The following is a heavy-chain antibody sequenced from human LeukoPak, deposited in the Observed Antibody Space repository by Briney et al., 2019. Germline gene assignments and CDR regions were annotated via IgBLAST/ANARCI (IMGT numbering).Heavy chain of an antibody. V-gene: IGHV1-46*01. Sequence: ASVKVSCKASGYTFTSYYMHWVRQAPGQGLEWMGIINPSGGSTSYAQKFQGRVTMTRDTSASTAYMELSSLRSEDTAVYYCAKAIHLCSGNDYWGQGTLVTVSS. D-gene: IGHD2-15*01. CDR3: AKAIHLCSGNDY. J-gene: IGHJ4*02. CDR2: INPSGGST. CDR1: GYTFTSYY.